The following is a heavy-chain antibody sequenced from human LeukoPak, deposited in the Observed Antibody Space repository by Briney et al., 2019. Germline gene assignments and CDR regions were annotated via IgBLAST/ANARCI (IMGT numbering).Heavy chain of an antibody. CDR3: ARLYYGSGSYSLIDY. V-gene: IGHV4-59*01. Sequence: PSEALSLTCTVSAGSISNYYWSWIRQPPGKGLEWIGYIYYSGSTNYNPSLKSRVTISVDTSKNQFSLKLSSVTAADTAVYYCARLYYGSGSYSLIDYWGQGTLVTVSS. CDR1: AGSISNYY. D-gene: IGHD3-10*01. CDR2: IYYSGST. J-gene: IGHJ4*02.